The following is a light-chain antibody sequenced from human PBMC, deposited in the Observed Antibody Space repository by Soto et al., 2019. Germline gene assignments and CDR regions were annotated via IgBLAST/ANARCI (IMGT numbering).Light chain of an antibody. Sequence: QSALTQPASVSGSPGQSITISCTGTSSDVGSYNLVSWYQQHPGKAPKLMIYEVSKRPSGVSNRFSGSKSGNTASLTISGLQGEDEADYYCCSYAGGRVFGGGTKVTVL. CDR1: SSDVGSYNL. CDR3: CSYAGGRV. V-gene: IGLV2-23*02. J-gene: IGLJ3*02. CDR2: EVS.